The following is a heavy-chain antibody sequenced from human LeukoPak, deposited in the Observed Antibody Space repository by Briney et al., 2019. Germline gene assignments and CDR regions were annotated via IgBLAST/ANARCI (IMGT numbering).Heavy chain of an antibody. Sequence: ASVKVSCKASGYTFTSNYLHWVRQAPGQGLEWMAIINPSGGSTTYAQKFQGRVTMTRDTSTSTVYMELSSLRSDDTAVYYCARDFQGYDLPIYGMDVWGQGTTVTVSS. CDR2: INPSGGST. J-gene: IGHJ6*02. V-gene: IGHV1-46*01. CDR3: ARDFQGYDLPIYGMDV. D-gene: IGHD5-12*01. CDR1: GYTFTSNY.